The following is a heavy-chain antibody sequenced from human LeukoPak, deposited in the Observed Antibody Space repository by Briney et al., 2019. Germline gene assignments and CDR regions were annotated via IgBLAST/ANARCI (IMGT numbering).Heavy chain of an antibody. J-gene: IGHJ1*01. CDR3: ARVADCSGGSCYSEYFQH. CDR1: GGSFSGYQ. V-gene: IGHV4-34*01. CDR2: INQSGST. Sequence: SETLSLTCAVYGGSFSGYQWSWILQPPGKGLEWIGEINQSGSTNYNPSLKSRVTMSVDTSKTQFSLKLNSVTAADTAVYYCARVADCSGGSCYSEYFQHWGQGTLVTVSS. D-gene: IGHD2-15*01.